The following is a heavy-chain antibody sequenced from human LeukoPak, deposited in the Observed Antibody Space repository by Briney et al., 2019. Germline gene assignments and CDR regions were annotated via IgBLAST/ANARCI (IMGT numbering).Heavy chain of an antibody. CDR3: ARDMHIVVVVAATGGSDY. Sequence: GGSLRLSCAASGFTFGSYEMNWVRQAPGKGLEWVSYISSSGSTKYYADSVKGRFTISRDNAKNSLYLQMNSLRAEDTAVYYCARDMHIVVVVAATGGSDYWGQGTLVTVSS. CDR1: GFTFGSYE. CDR2: ISSSGSTK. V-gene: IGHV3-48*03. J-gene: IGHJ4*02. D-gene: IGHD2-15*01.